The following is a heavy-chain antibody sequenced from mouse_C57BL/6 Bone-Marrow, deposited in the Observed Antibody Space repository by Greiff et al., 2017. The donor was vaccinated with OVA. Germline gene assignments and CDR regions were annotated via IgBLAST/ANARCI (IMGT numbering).Heavy chain of an antibody. CDR1: GSTFTHYS. CDR2: INPYNGGT. V-gene: IGHV1-19*01. D-gene: IGHD2-2*01. CDR3: ARGEYGYGGYYAMDY. Sequence: EVHLLESGPELVKPGASVKLSCKASGSTFTHYSLNWVKQSPGKSLEWIGVINPYNGGTSYNQKFKGKATLTVDKSSSTAYMELNSLTSEDSAVYYGARGEYGYGGYYAMDYWGQGTSVTVSS. J-gene: IGHJ4*01.